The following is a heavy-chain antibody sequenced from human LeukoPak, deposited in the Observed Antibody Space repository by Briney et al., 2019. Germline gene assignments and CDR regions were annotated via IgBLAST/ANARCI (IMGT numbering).Heavy chain of an antibody. J-gene: IGHJ6*02. CDR1: GFTFSSFA. D-gene: IGHD3-3*01. CDR3: ARLMRYYDFWSGLFYGMDV. CDR2: ISGSGGST. V-gene: IGHV3-23*01. Sequence: GGSLRLSCAASGFTFSSFAMSWVRQAPGKGLEWVSAISGSGGSTYYADSVKGRFTISRDNSKNTLYLQMNSLRAEDTAVYFCARLMRYYDFWSGLFYGMDVWGQGTTVTVSS.